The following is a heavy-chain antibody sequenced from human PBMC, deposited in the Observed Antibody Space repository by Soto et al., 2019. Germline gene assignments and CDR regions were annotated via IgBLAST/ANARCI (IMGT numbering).Heavy chain of an antibody. CDR1: GGSISSYY. V-gene: IGHV4-59*01. Sequence: SETLSLTCTVSGGSISSYYWSWIRQPPGKGLEWIGYIYYSGSTNYNPSLKSRVTISVDTSKNQFSLKLSSVTAADTAVYYCARSLLRFGESTFFDIWGQGTMVTV. D-gene: IGHD3-10*01. CDR2: IYYSGST. CDR3: ARSLLRFGESTFFDI. J-gene: IGHJ3*02.